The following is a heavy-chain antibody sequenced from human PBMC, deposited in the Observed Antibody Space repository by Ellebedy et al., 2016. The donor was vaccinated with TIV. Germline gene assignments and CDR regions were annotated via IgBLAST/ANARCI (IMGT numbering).Heavy chain of an antibody. CDR3: ARESFYASGADDAFDM. Sequence: AASVKVSCKASGGTFSNYGISWVRQAPGQGLEWMGGIIPAFGTTNYAQTFHGRVTITADDSATTASMELSSLRFEDTSVYYCARESFYASGADDAFDMWGQGTVVTVSS. CDR1: GGTFSNYG. J-gene: IGHJ3*02. V-gene: IGHV1-69*13. D-gene: IGHD3-10*01. CDR2: IIPAFGTT.